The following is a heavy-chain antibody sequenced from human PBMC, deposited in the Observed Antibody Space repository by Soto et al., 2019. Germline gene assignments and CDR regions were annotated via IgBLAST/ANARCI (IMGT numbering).Heavy chain of an antibody. CDR1: GGSISSYY. CDR3: ARQYCSGGSCDPNYYYYYYMDV. Sequence: SETLSLTCTVSGGSISSYYWSWIRQPPGKGLEWIGYIYYSGSTNYNPSLKSRVTISVDTSKNQFSLKLSSVTAADTAVYYCARQYCSGGSCDPNYYYYYYMDVWGKGTTVTVSS. J-gene: IGHJ6*03. V-gene: IGHV4-59*08. D-gene: IGHD2-15*01. CDR2: IYYSGST.